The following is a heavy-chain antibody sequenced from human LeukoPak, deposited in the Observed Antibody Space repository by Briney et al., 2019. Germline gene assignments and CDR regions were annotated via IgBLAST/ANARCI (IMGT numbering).Heavy chain of an antibody. Sequence: ASVKVSCKASGYTFTSYYMHWVRQAPGQGLEWMGIINPSGGSTSYAQKFQGRVTMTRDMSTSTVYMELSSLRSEDTAVYYCARDTDYDSSEGNWFDPWGQGTQVTVSS. J-gene: IGHJ5*02. CDR1: GYTFTSYY. CDR3: ARDTDYDSSEGNWFDP. D-gene: IGHD3-22*01. CDR2: INPSGGST. V-gene: IGHV1-46*01.